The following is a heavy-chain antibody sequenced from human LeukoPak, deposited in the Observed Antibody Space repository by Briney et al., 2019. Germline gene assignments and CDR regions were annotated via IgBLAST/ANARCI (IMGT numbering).Heavy chain of an antibody. V-gene: IGHV3-23*01. J-gene: IGHJ4*02. CDR1: GFTFSSYD. CDR3: ATRGRSTPGGY. Sequence: PGGSLRLSCAASGFTFSSYDMSWVRQAPGRGLEWVSEISGSGSSTYYADSVKGRFTISRDNSKNTLYLQMNGLRAEDTAVYYGATRGRSTPGGYGGRGPLVPVS. D-gene: IGHD3-16*01. CDR2: ISGSGSST.